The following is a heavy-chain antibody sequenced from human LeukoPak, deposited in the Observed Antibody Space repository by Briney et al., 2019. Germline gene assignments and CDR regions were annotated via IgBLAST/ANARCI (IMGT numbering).Heavy chain of an antibody. V-gene: IGHV3-48*01. CDR2: ISSSSSTI. J-gene: IGHJ4*02. CDR1: GFTFSSYS. Sequence: PGGSLRLSCAASGFTFSSYSMNWVRQAPGKGLEWVSYISSSSSTIYYAGSVKGRFTISRDNAKNSLYLQMNSLRAEDTAVYYCARQRGGGSYSFDYWGQGTLVTVSS. D-gene: IGHD2-15*01. CDR3: ARQRGGGSYSFDY.